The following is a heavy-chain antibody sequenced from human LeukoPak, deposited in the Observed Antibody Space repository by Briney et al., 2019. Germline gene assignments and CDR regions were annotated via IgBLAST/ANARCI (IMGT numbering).Heavy chain of an antibody. CDR2: INSDGRST. D-gene: IGHD4-23*01. Sequence: GGSLRLSCAASGXTFSTYWMHWVRQAPGTGLVWVSRINSDGRSTDYPDSVKGRFTISRDNAKNTLYLQMNSLRAEDTAMYYCARDKYGGNSNAFDIWGQGTMVTVSS. V-gene: IGHV3-74*01. CDR1: GXTFSTYW. J-gene: IGHJ3*02. CDR3: ARDKYGGNSNAFDI.